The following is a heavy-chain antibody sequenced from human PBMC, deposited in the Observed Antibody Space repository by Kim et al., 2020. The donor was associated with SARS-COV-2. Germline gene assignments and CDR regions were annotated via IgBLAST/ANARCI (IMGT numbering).Heavy chain of an antibody. Sequence: GGSLRLSCAASGFTFNSYAMTWVRQAPGKGLEWVSIISDSGDDRFYAESVKGRFTISRDNSKNTLYLQMNSLRAEDTAVYYCAKKGIAVPGKWYFDLWGRGTLVAVSS. D-gene: IGHD6-13*01. V-gene: IGHV3-23*01. CDR1: GFTFNSYA. CDR2: ISDSGDDR. CDR3: AKKGIAVPGKWYFDL. J-gene: IGHJ2*01.